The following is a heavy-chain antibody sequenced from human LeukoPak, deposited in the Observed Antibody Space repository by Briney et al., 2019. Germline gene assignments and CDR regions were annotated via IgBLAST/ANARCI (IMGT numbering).Heavy chain of an antibody. V-gene: IGHV3-30*02. CDR2: IRYDGSNK. J-gene: IGHJ4*02. CDR1: GFTFSSYG. CDR3: AKALTDIVVVPAATSFDFY. Sequence: GGSLRLSCAASGFTFSSYGMHWVRQAPGKGLEWVAFIRYDGSNKYYADSVKGRFTISRDNSKNTLYLQMNSLRAEDTAVYYCAKALTDIVVVPAATSFDFYWGEGALVTVSS. D-gene: IGHD2-2*01.